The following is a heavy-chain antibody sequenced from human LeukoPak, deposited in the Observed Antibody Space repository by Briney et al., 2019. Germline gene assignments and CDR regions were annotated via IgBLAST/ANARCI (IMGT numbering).Heavy chain of an antibody. CDR3: AKGGEVSSWYKRLKLYFDY. Sequence: GGSLRLSCGASGTTFSSYGMHWVRQAPGKGLEWVASISSDGSNKYYADSVKGRITISRDNSKNTLYLQMNSLRIEDTAVYYCAKGGEVSSWYKRLKLYFDYWGQGTLVTVSS. V-gene: IGHV3-30*18. CDR1: GTTFSSYG. D-gene: IGHD6-13*01. CDR2: ISSDGSNK. J-gene: IGHJ4*02.